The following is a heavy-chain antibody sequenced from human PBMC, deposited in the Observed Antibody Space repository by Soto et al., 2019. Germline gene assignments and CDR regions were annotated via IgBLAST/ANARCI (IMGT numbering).Heavy chain of an antibody. CDR3: AKARSITIFGVVAGLGY. CDR1: GFTFSGYA. J-gene: IGHJ4*02. D-gene: IGHD3-3*01. Sequence: EVQLLESGGGLVQPGGSLRLSCAASGFTFSGYAMSWVRQAPGKGLEWVSAISGSGGSTYYADSVKGRFTISRDNSKNTLYLQMNSLRAEDTAVYYCAKARSITIFGVVAGLGYWGQGTLVTVSS. V-gene: IGHV3-23*01. CDR2: ISGSGGST.